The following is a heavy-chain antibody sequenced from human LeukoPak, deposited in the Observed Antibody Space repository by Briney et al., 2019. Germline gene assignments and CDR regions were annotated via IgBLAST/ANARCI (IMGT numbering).Heavy chain of an antibody. CDR2: ISGSGGST. D-gene: IGHD3-22*01. J-gene: IGHJ4*02. CDR3: AKGPAPEYYYDSSGYYDY. CDR1: GFNFGAYA. V-gene: IGHV3-23*01. Sequence: PGGSLRLSCAASGFNFGAYAMSWVRQAPGKGLEWVSGISGSGGSTYYADSVKGRFTISRDNSKKTLYLQMNSLRAEDTAVYYCAKGPAPEYYYDSSGYYDYWGQGTLVTVSS.